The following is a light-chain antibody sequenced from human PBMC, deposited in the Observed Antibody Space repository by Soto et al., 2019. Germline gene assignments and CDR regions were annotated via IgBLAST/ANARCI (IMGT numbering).Light chain of an antibody. V-gene: IGLV7-46*01. Sequence: QAVVTQEPSLTVSPGGTVTLTCGSSTGAVTSGHYPYWFQQKPGQAPRTLIYDTSNTHSWTPARFSGSLLGGKAALTLSGAQPEDKADYYCLLYYSGGRRVFGGGTKVTVL. CDR1: TGAVTSGHY. CDR3: LLYYSGGRRV. J-gene: IGLJ2*01. CDR2: DTS.